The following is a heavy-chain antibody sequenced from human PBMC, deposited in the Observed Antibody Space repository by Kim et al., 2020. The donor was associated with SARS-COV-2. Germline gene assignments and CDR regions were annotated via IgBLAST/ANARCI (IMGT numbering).Heavy chain of an antibody. Sequence: GGSLRLSCAASGFTFSDYYLSWFRHVPGKGLEWVSYISGSSRFTNYADSVKGRFTISRDNAENSLYLQMNSLRAEDTAVYYCARREGGSRIAPPGSGDYYFDHWGQGTLVTVSS. CDR2: ISGSSRFT. CDR3: ARREGGSRIAPPGSGDYYFDH. D-gene: IGHD6-13*01. CDR1: GFTFSDYY. V-gene: IGHV3-11*06. J-gene: IGHJ4*02.